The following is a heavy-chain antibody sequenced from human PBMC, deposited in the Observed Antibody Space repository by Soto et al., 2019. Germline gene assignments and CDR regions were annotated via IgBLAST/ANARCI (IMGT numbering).Heavy chain of an antibody. CDR1: GFTFSSYA. D-gene: IGHD3-22*01. Sequence: PGGSLRLSCAASGFTFSSYAMHWVRQAPGKGLEWVAVISYDGSNKYYADSVKGRFTISRDNSKNTLYLQMNSLRAEDTAVYYCARVRNKYYYDSSGADDAFDIWGQGTMVTVSS. J-gene: IGHJ3*02. V-gene: IGHV3-30-3*01. CDR3: ARVRNKYYYDSSGADDAFDI. CDR2: ISYDGSNK.